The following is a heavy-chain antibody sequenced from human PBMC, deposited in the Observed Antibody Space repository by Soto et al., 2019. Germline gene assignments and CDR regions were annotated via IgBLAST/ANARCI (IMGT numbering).Heavy chain of an antibody. CDR1: GFTVSSNY. D-gene: IGHD3-10*01. V-gene: IGHV3-66*01. J-gene: IGHJ4*02. CDR3: AREGSIGLEY. CDR2: IYSGGST. Sequence: EVQLVESGGGLVQPGGSLRLSCAASGFTVSSNYMSWVRQAPGKGLEWVSVIYSGGSTYYADSVRGRFTISRDNSKNTRYLQRNSLSAEDTAVYYCAREGSIGLEYWGGGTLVTVSS.